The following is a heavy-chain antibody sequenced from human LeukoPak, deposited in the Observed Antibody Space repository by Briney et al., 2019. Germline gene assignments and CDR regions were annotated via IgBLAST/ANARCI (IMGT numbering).Heavy chain of an antibody. D-gene: IGHD2-2*01. CDR1: GFTFTDYY. J-gene: IGHJ4*02. V-gene: IGHV1-2*02. CDR3: AKVPATDASGYC. Sequence: ASVKVSCKASGFTFTDYYMHWVRQAPGQGLEWMGWINPNSGDTNSAQKFQNRVTMTRDTSISTAYMELSRLRSDDTAVYYCAKVPATDASGYCWGQGTLVTVSS. CDR2: INPNSGDT.